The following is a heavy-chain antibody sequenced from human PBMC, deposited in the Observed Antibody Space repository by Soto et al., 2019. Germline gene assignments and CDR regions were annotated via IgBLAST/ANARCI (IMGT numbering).Heavy chain of an antibody. V-gene: IGHV1-69*01. Sequence: QVQLVQSGAEVKKPGSSMKVSCKASGGTFSSYAISWVRQAPGQGLEWMGGIIPIFGTANYAQTFQGRVTITSDESTSTADMELSSLRSESTAVYYCARDPSGVDIAARRWGFDYWGQGTLVTVSS. CDR1: GGTFSSYA. CDR3: ARDPSGVDIAARRWGFDY. CDR2: IIPIFGTA. J-gene: IGHJ4*02. D-gene: IGHD6-6*01.